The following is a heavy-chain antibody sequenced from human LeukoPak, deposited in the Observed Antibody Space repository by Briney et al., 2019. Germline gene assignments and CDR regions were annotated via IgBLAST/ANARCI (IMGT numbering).Heavy chain of an antibody. J-gene: IGHJ4*02. CDR1: GVTFSNYA. D-gene: IGHD5-18*01. CDR2: ILSNGNDK. CDR3: TTKVIRGNSADDSDD. Sequence: GGCLRLSCAASGVTFSNYAMRWVREAPGKGLEWVALILSNGNDKLYGESVTGRFSISRDDSKRTLYLQLTRLRVEDTAVYYCTTKVIRGNSADDSDDWGQGTLVTVSS. V-gene: IGHV3-30*04.